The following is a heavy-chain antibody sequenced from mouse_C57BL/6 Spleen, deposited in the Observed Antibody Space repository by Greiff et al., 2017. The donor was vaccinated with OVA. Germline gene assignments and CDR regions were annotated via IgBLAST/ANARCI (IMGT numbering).Heavy chain of an antibody. D-gene: IGHD1-1*01. CDR1: GYTFTSYW. CDR3: ARPYYYGSSYGWFAY. V-gene: IGHV1-69*01. J-gene: IGHJ3*01. Sequence: QVQLQQPGAELVMPGASVKLSCKASGYTFTSYWMHWVKQRPGQGLEWIGEIDPSDSYTNYNQKFKGKSTLTVDKSSSTAYMQLSSLTSEDSAVYYCARPYYYGSSYGWFAYWGQGTLVTVSA. CDR2: IDPSDSYT.